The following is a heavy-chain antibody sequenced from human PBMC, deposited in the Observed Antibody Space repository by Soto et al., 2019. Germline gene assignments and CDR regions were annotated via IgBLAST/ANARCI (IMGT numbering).Heavy chain of an antibody. D-gene: IGHD5-18*01. V-gene: IGHV3-48*03. CDR2: ISSSGSTI. CDR1: GFTFSSYE. Sequence: GGFLRLSCAASGFTFSSYEMNWVRQAPGKGLEWVSYISSSGSTIYYADSVKGRFTISRDNAKNSLYLQMNSLRAEDTAVYYCARRRIQLWRYGMDVWGQGTTVTVSS. CDR3: ARRRIQLWRYGMDV. J-gene: IGHJ6*02.